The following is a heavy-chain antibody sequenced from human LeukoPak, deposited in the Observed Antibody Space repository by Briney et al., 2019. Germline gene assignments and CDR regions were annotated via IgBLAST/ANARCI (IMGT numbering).Heavy chain of an antibody. CDR2: FDPGNGEI. CDR1: GHTLSDLT. Sequence: ASVKVSCKASGHTLSDLTMHWVRQAPGKGLEWMGGFDPGNGEIIYAQKFQGRVTMTEDASTDTAYMELSSLKSEDTAVYYCAAGGLYDLLPYWGQGTLVTVSS. V-gene: IGHV1-24*01. D-gene: IGHD3-3*01. CDR3: AAGGLYDLLPY. J-gene: IGHJ4*02.